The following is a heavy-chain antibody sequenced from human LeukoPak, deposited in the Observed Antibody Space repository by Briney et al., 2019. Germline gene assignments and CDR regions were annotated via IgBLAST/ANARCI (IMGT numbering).Heavy chain of an antibody. D-gene: IGHD4-23*01. CDR1: GDSVSSSSAA. CDR2: TYYRSKWYN. CDR3: AREDYGGKSGTYFDY. J-gene: IGHJ4*02. V-gene: IGHV6-1*01. Sequence: SQTLSLTCAISGDSVSSSSAAWNWIRQSPSRGLEWLGRTYYRSKWYNDYAVSVRSRITVNPDTSKNQFSLQLNSVTPEDTAVYYCAREDYGGKSGTYFDYWGQGTLVTVSS.